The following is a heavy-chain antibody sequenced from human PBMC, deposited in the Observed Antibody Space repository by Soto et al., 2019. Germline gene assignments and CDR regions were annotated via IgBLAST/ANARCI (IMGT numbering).Heavy chain of an antibody. CDR2: ISRDGDSA. V-gene: IGHV3-43*01. J-gene: IGHJ4*02. CDR3: ARAPDYDFWSGYYSYFDY. Sequence: EVQLVESGGVVVQPGGSLRLSCAASGFTFDDYTMHWVRQAPGKGLEWVSLISRDGDSAYYADSVKGRFTISRDNNKNSLYLQMNSLRAEDTAVYYCARAPDYDFWSGYYSYFDYWGQGTLVTVSS. D-gene: IGHD3-3*01. CDR1: GFTFDDYT.